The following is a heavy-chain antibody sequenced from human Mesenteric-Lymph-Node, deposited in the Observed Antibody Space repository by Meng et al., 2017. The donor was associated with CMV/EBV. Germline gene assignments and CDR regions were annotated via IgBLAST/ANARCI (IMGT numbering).Heavy chain of an antibody. CDR2: ISSRSSYM. V-gene: IGHV3-21*01. D-gene: IGHD3-16*01. Sequence: GESLKISCAASGFTFSGYTMSWVRQAPGKGLEWVSSISSRSSYMYYADSVKGRFTISRDNSKNTLYLQMNSLGAEDTAVYYCAKDSYSFSARGRSDFDYWGQGTLVTVSS. CDR1: GFTFSGYT. J-gene: IGHJ4*02. CDR3: AKDSYSFSARGRSDFDY.